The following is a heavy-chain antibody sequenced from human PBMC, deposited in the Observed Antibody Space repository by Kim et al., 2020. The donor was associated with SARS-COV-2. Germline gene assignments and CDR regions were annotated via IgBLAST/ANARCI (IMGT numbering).Heavy chain of an antibody. Sequence: ADSGKGRFTISRDNSKTALYLQMNSLRAEDTAVYYCARTLVLSGYYGMDVWGQGTTVTVSS. J-gene: IGHJ6*02. V-gene: IGHV3-33*01. CDR3: ARTLVLSGYYGMDV. D-gene: IGHD3-10*01.